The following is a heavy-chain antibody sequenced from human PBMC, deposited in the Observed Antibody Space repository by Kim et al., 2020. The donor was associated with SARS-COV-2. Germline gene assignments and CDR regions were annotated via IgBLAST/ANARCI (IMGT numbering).Heavy chain of an antibody. J-gene: IGHJ4*02. CDR2: IYYSGST. CDR3: ARHDPQWLRFEGYFDY. Sequence: SEILSLTCTVSGVSISSSSYYWGWIRQPPGKGLEWIGSIYYSGSTYYNPSLKSRVTISVDTSKNQFSLKLSSVTAADTAVYYCARHDPQWLRFEGYFDYWGQGTLVTVSS. D-gene: IGHD5-12*01. V-gene: IGHV4-39*01. CDR1: GVSISSSSYY.